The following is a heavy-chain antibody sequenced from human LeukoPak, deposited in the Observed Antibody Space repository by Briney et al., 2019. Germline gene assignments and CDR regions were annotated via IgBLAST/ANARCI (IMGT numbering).Heavy chain of an antibody. CDR2: ISSSGNII. D-gene: IGHD3-10*01. CDR1: GFTFRRYE. Sequence: PGGSLRLSCAASGFTFRRYEMNWVRQAPGKGLEWIAYISSSGNIIYYSDSVKSRFTISRDNDNSSLYLQMNSLSAEDTAVYYCARESSSDNDDYYHNPEYLQHWGQGTLVTVSS. V-gene: IGHV3-48*03. CDR3: ARESSSDNDDYYHNPEYLQH. J-gene: IGHJ1*01.